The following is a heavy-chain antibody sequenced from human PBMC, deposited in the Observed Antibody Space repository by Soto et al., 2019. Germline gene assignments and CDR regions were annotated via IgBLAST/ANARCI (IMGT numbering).Heavy chain of an antibody. CDR3: AKVSVVVTASPHAFDI. J-gene: IGHJ3*02. CDR1: GFTFSSYA. Sequence: EVQLLESGGGLVQPGGSLRLSCAASGFTFSSYAMSWVRQAPGKGLEWVSAISGSGGSTYYADSVKGRFTISRDNSKITLYLQMNSLRAEDTAVYYCAKVSVVVTASPHAFDIWGQGTMVTVSS. D-gene: IGHD2-21*02. V-gene: IGHV3-23*01. CDR2: ISGSGGST.